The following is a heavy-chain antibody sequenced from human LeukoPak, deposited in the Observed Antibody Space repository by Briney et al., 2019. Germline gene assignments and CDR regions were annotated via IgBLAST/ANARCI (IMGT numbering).Heavy chain of an antibody. CDR2: ISSSGSFL. D-gene: IGHD4-23*01. CDR1: GFTFSSYS. Sequence: GGSLRLSCAASGFTFSSYSMNWVRQAPGKGLEWVSSISSSGSFLYYADSVKGRFTISRDNANNSLYPQMNSLRAEDTAVLYCARGEGDNGGNSESDAFDIWGQGTMVTVSS. V-gene: IGHV3-21*01. J-gene: IGHJ3*02. CDR3: ARGEGDNGGNSESDAFDI.